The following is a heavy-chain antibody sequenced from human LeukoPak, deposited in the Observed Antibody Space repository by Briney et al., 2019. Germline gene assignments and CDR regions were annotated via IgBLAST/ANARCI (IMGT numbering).Heavy chain of an antibody. CDR3: ARATYYDFWSGYYYMDV. CDR2: IYTSGST. V-gene: IGHV4-4*07. D-gene: IGHD3-3*01. J-gene: IGHJ6*03. Sequence: SETLSLTCTVSGGSISSYYWSWIRQPAGKGLEWIGRIYTSGSTNSNPSLKSRVTMSVDTSKNQFSLKLSSVTAADTAVYYCARATYYDFWSGYYYMDVWGKGTTVTVSS. CDR1: GGSISSYY.